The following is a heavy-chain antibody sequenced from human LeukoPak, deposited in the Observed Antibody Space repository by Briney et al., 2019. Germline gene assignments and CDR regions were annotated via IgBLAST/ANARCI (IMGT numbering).Heavy chain of an antibody. CDR1: GITFSNYG. CDR3: ARDLRGTTVVTYEAFDI. J-gene: IGHJ3*02. Sequence: GGSLRLSCAASGITFSNYGMHWVRQAPGKGLEWVANIKQDGSEKYYVDSVKGRLTISRDNSKNTLYLQMNSLRAEDTAVYYCARDLRGTTVVTYEAFDIWGQGTMVTVSS. D-gene: IGHD4-23*01. CDR2: IKQDGSEK. V-gene: IGHV3-7*03.